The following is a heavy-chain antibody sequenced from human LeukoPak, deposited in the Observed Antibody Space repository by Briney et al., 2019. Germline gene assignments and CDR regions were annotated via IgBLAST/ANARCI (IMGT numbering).Heavy chain of an antibody. J-gene: IGHJ4*02. V-gene: IGHV3-23*01. CDR1: GFTFSSYA. CDR2: ISGSGGST. CDR3: ARVTYGSGTYGAFDY. Sequence: GGSLRLSCAASGFTFSSYAMSWVRQAPGKGLEWVSAISGSGGSTYYADSVKGRFTISRDNARNSLYLQMNSLRAEDTAVYYCARVTYGSGTYGAFDYWGQGTLVTVSS. D-gene: IGHD3-10*01.